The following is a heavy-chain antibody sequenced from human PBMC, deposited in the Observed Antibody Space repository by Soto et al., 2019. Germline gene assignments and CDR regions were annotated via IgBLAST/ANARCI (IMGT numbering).Heavy chain of an antibody. J-gene: IGHJ6*02. CDR2: IYYSGST. CDR3: ARDILTGYDYYYYYGMDV. D-gene: IGHD3-9*01. Sequence: QVQLQESGPGLVKPSATLSLTCTVSGGSISSYYWSWIRQPPGKGLEWIGYIYYSGSTNYNPSLKSRVTISVDTSKNQFSLKLSSVTAADTAVYYCARDILTGYDYYYYYGMDVWGQGTTVTVSS. V-gene: IGHV4-59*01. CDR1: GGSISSYY.